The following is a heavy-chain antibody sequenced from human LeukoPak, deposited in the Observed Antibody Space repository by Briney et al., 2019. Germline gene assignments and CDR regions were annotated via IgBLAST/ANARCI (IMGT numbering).Heavy chain of an antibody. CDR3: ARHYYGSGSYVDY. V-gene: IGHV4-39*01. CDR2: IYYSGST. Sequence: SETLSLTCTVSGGSVSSSSYYWGWIRQPPGKGLEWIGSIYYSGSTYYNPSLKSRVTMSVDTSKNQFSLKLSFVTAADTAVYYCARHYYGSGSYVDYWGQGTLVTVSS. J-gene: IGHJ4*02. CDR1: GGSVSSSSYY. D-gene: IGHD3-10*01.